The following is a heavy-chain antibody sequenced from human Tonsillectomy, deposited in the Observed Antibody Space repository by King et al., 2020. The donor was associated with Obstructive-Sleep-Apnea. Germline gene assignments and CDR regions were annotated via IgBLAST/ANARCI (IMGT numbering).Heavy chain of an antibody. D-gene: IGHD6-19*01. CDR2: INPDSGGT. V-gene: IGHV1-2*02. J-gene: IGHJ4*02. CDR1: GYTFTDYY. Sequence: VQLVESGAEVKKPGASVKVSCKASGYTFTDYYMHWVRQAPGQGLEWLGWINPDSGGTNYAQKFQGRVTMTRDTSITTVYMELSSLRSDDTALYYCARVRAVAGGGYFDYWGQGTLVTVSS. CDR3: ARVRAVAGGGYFDY.